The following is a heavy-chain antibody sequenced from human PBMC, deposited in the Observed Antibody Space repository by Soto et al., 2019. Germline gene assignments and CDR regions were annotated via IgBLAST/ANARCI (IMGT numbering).Heavy chain of an antibody. V-gene: IGHV4-39*01. D-gene: IGHD1-1*01. Sequence: PSETLSLTCTVSGGSISSSSYHWGWIRQPPGKGLEWIGSIYYSGSTYYNPSLKSRVTISVDTSKNQFSLKLSSVTAADTAVYYCARSVRNWNPSYNWFDPWGQGTLVTVSS. CDR3: ARSVRNWNPSYNWFDP. CDR2: IYYSGST. J-gene: IGHJ5*02. CDR1: GGSISSSSYH.